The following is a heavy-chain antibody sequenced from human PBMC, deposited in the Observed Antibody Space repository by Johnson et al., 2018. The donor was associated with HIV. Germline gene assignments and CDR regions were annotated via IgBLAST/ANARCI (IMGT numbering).Heavy chain of an antibody. Sequence: VQLVESGGALVQPGGSLRLSCAASGFTFSDCAMSWVRQGPGKGLEWVSAITVSGDNTYYADSVKGRFTISRDNSKNTLYLQMSSLRADDTAVYYCAKGVRGSSCYDAFDIWGQGTMVTVS. D-gene: IGHD6-6*01. CDR3: AKGVRGSSCYDAFDI. CDR2: ITVSGDNT. V-gene: IGHV3-23*04. J-gene: IGHJ3*02. CDR1: GFTFSDCA.